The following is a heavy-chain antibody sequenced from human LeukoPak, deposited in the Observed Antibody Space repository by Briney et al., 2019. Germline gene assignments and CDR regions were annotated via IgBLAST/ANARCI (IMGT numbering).Heavy chain of an antibody. CDR2: IKQDGSEK. D-gene: IGHD2-2*01. CDR1: GFTFSSYW. V-gene: IGHV3-7*01. Sequence: GGSLRLSCAASGFTFSSYWMSWVRQAPGKGLEWVANIKQDGSEKYYVDSVKGRFTISRDNAKNSLYLQMNSLRAEDTAVYYCARVRWRTTAAPYAFDIWGQGTMVTVSS. J-gene: IGHJ3*02. CDR3: ARVRWRTTAAPYAFDI.